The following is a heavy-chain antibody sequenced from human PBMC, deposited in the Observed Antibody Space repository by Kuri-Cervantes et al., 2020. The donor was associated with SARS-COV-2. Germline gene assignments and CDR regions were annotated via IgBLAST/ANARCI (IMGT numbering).Heavy chain of an antibody. CDR2: ISNGGSNK. CDR1: GFTVSSYA. J-gene: IGHJ4*02. Sequence: GESLKISYAASGFTVSSYAMHRVRQAPGNGVEWVAVISNGGSNKYYPDSVKGRFTISRDNSNNTLYLQMNSLSAEDTVMYYCARDFMSRGVNPFDYWGQGTLVTVSS. CDR3: ARDFMSRGVNPFDY. V-gene: IGHV3-30-3*01. D-gene: IGHD3-10*01.